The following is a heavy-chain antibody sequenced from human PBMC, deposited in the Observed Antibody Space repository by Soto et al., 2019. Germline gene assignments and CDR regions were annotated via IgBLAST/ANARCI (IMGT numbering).Heavy chain of an antibody. CDR1: GVTFSRCG. J-gene: IGHJ6*02. Sequence: AGGSRRLSWAGSGVTFSRCGMHGFRQAPGKVQEWVAVISYDGSNKYYADSVKGRFTISRDNSKNTLYLQLNRLRAEDTAVYYCARSIAAAGHYSYYAMDFRGPGPTVTLA. CDR2: ISYDGSNK. CDR3: ARSIAAAGHYSYYAMDF. D-gene: IGHD6-13*01. V-gene: IGHV3-30*03.